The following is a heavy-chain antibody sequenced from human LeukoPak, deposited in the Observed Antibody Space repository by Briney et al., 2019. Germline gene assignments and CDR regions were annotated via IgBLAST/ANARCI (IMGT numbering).Heavy chain of an antibody. CDR1: GGSISSGSYY. Sequence: TTSQTLSLTCTVSGGSISSGSYYWSCIRQPAGKGLEWIGRIYTSGSTNYNTSLKSRVTISVDTSKNQFSLKLSSVTAADTAVYYCARGREDYYDSSGYPSFDYWGQGTLVTVSS. V-gene: IGHV4-61*02. D-gene: IGHD3-22*01. J-gene: IGHJ4*02. CDR2: IYTSGST. CDR3: ARGREDYYDSSGYPSFDY.